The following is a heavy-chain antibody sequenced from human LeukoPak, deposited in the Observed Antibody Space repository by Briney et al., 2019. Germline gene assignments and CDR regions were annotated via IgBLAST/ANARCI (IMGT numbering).Heavy chain of an antibody. CDR2: ISSDGSVT. CDR3: ARTAYTTSSLGF. J-gene: IGHJ4*02. CDR1: GFTFSNHW. D-gene: IGHD6-6*01. Sequence: GGSLRLSCAASGFTFSNHWMHWVRQAPGKGLVWVSRISSDGSVTTYADSVKGRFTISRDNAKNTLYLQMNSLRAEDTAVYHCARTAYTTSSLGFWGQGTLVTVSS. V-gene: IGHV3-74*01.